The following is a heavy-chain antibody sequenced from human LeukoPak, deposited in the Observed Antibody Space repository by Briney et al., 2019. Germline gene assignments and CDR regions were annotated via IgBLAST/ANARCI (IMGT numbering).Heavy chain of an antibody. D-gene: IGHD5-18*01. V-gene: IGHV1-18*01. J-gene: IGHJ6*03. CDR2: ISAYNGNT. CDR1: GYTFTCYG. Sequence: GASVKVTCQASGYTFTCYGMSEVRQAPGQGLEWMGWISAYNGNTNYAQKLQGRVTMTTDTSTSTAYMELRSLRSDDTAVYYCARTEDTAMASRYYYYYMDVWGKGTTVTVSS. CDR3: ARTEDTAMASRYYYYYMDV.